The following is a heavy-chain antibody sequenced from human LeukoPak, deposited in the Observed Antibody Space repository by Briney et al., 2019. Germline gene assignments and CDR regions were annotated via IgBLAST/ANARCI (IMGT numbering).Heavy chain of an antibody. CDR3: ARGFHGDSFVDY. D-gene: IGHD2-21*02. CDR1: GGSLSSYY. V-gene: IGHV4-59*01. CDR2: IYYSGST. J-gene: IGHJ4*02. Sequence: SETLSLTCSVSGGSLSSYYWSWIRQPPGKGLEWIGYIYYSGSTNYNPSLKSRVTISVDTSKNQFSLKLSSVTAADTAVYYCARGFHGDSFVDYWGQGTLVTVSS.